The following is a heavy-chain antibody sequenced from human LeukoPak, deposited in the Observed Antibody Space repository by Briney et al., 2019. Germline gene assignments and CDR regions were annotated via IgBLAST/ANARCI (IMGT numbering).Heavy chain of an antibody. CDR3: ARALYYSDSSGYPQGY. CDR2: IYYSGST. V-gene: IGHV4-59*01. J-gene: IGHJ4*02. D-gene: IGHD3-22*01. CDR1: GGTISRYY. Sequence: PSETLSLTCTVAGGTISRYYWSWIRQPPGKGLEWIGYIYYSGSTNYNPSLKSRVTISVDTSKNQFSLKLSSVTAADTAVYYCARALYYSDSSGYPQGYWGQGTLVTVST.